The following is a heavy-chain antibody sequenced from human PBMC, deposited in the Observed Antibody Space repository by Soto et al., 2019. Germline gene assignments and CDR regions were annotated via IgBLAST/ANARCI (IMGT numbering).Heavy chain of an antibody. V-gene: IGHV4-59*01. Sequence: SETLSLTCTVSGGSISSYYWSWIRQPPGKGLEWIGYIYYSGSTNYNPSLQSRVTISVDTSKNQFSLKLSSVTAADTAVYYCARGGRGKYYYYYMDVWGKGTTVTVSS. J-gene: IGHJ6*03. CDR2: IYYSGST. D-gene: IGHD6-13*01. CDR1: GGSISSYY. CDR3: ARGGRGKYYYYYMDV.